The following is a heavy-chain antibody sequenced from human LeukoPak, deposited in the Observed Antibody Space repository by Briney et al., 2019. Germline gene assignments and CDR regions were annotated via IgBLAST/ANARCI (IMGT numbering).Heavy chain of an antibody. J-gene: IGHJ4*02. D-gene: IGHD4-23*01. Sequence: GGSLRLSCAASGFTFSSYSMNWVRQAPGKGLEWVSSINNSGGSTYYADSVKGRFAISRDNPKNTLYLQMNSLRAEDTAVYYCAKIGGNVVYWGQGTLVTVSS. CDR3: AKIGGNVVY. CDR2: INNSGGST. CDR1: GFTFSSYS. V-gene: IGHV3-23*01.